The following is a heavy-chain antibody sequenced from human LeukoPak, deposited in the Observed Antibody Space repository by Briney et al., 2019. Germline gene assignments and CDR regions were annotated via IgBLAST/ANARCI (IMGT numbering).Heavy chain of an antibody. Sequence: PAETLSLTCTVSGGSICSSNYYGGWIRQPRGKGLEGIGRVSNSGTTDYNPTLKSRVTISVDTSKNQFSLQLSSLTAADTAVYYCARDDALRYSNWFDHWGQGTLVTVSS. D-gene: IGHD5-12*01. V-gene: IGHV4-39*07. CDR2: VSNSGTT. J-gene: IGHJ5*02. CDR3: ARDDALRYSNWFDH. CDR1: GGSICSSNYY.